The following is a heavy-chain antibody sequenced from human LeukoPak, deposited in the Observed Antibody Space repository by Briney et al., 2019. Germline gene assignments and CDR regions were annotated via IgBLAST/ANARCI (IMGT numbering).Heavy chain of an antibody. CDR1: GFTFSSYA. D-gene: IGHD4-17*01. Sequence: GRSLRLSCAASGFTFSSYAMSWVRQAPGKGLEWVSAISGSGGSAYYADSVKGRFTISRDNSKNTLYLQMNSLRAEDTAVYYCANVYGDSLPYYWGQGTLVTVSS. CDR2: ISGSGGSA. V-gene: IGHV3-23*01. CDR3: ANVYGDSLPYY. J-gene: IGHJ4*02.